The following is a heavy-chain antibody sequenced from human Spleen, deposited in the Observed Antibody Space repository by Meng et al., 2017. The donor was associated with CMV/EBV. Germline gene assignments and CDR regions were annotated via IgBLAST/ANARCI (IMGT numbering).Heavy chain of an antibody. J-gene: IGHJ4*02. CDR3: AGPGGDDSSGGIDY. CDR2: ISSSDNSI. CDR1: GFIFSDYE. V-gene: IGHV3-48*03. D-gene: IGHD3-22*01. Sequence: GGSLRLSCAASGFIFSDYEMNWVRQAPGKGLEWISFISSSDNSIYYADSVKGRFTISRDNAKNSLYLQMNSLRAEDTAVYYCAGPGGDDSSGGIDYWGQGTPVTVSS.